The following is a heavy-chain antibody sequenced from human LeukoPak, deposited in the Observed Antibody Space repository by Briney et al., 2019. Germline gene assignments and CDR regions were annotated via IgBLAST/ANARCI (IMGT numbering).Heavy chain of an antibody. Sequence: SETLSLTCTVSGGSISSYYWSWIRQPPGKGLEWIGYIYYSGSTYYNPSLKSRVTISVDTSKNQFSLKLNSVTAADAAVYYCARDEDGYNRFDSWGQGTLVTVSS. CDR2: IYYSGST. CDR1: GGSISSYY. V-gene: IGHV4-59*06. D-gene: IGHD5-24*01. J-gene: IGHJ4*02. CDR3: ARDEDGYNRFDS.